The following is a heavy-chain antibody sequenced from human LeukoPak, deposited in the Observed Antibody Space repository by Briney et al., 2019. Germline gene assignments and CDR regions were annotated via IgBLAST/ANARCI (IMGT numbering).Heavy chain of an antibody. V-gene: IGHV4-4*09. CDR3: ARHHSSSWSYYYYYYMDV. Sequence: SETLSLTCTVSGGSISSYYWSWIRQPPGKGLEWIGDIYTSGSTNYNPSLKSRVTISVDTSKNQFSLKLSSVTAADTAVYYCARHHSSSWSYYYYYYMDVWGKGTTVTVSS. D-gene: IGHD6-13*01. CDR2: IYTSGST. J-gene: IGHJ6*03. CDR1: GGSISSYY.